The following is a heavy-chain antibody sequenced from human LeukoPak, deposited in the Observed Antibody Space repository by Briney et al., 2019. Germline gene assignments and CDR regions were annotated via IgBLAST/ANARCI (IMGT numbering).Heavy chain of an antibody. CDR1: GFTFSSYG. Sequence: GGSLRLSCAASGFTFSSYGMHWVRQAPGKGLEWVAVMWYDGSNKYYADSVKGRFTISRDNSKNTLYLQMNSLRAEDTAVYYCARDRNVLTGTTRFDYWGQGTLVTVSS. CDR3: ARDRNVLTGTTRFDY. J-gene: IGHJ4*02. CDR2: MWYDGSNK. D-gene: IGHD1-20*01. V-gene: IGHV3-33*01.